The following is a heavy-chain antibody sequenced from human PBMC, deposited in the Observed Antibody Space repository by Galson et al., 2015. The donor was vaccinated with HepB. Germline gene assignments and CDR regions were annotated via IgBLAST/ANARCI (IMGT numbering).Heavy chain of an antibody. CDR3: ARYRYRSGSYRGHNWFDP. CDR2: MNPNSGNT. CDR1: GYTFTSYD. D-gene: IGHD1-26*01. Sequence: SVKVSCKASGYTFTSYDINWVRQAAGQGLEWMGWMNPNSGNTGYAQKFQGRVTMTRNTSISTAYMELSSLRSEDTAVYYCARYRYRSGSYRGHNWFDPWGQGTLVTVSS. J-gene: IGHJ5*02. V-gene: IGHV1-8*01.